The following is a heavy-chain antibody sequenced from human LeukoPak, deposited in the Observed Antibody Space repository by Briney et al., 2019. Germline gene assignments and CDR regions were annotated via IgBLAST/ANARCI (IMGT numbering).Heavy chain of an antibody. Sequence: SGGSLRLSCAASGFTFSSYGMYWVRQAPGKGLEWVAVISYDGSNKYYADSVKGRFTISRDNSKNTLYLQMNSLRAEDTAVYYCAKDSGPRIRGKDYWGQGTLVTVSS. CDR2: ISYDGSNK. CDR3: AKDSGPRIRGKDY. V-gene: IGHV3-30*18. CDR1: GFTFSSYG. D-gene: IGHD1-14*01. J-gene: IGHJ4*02.